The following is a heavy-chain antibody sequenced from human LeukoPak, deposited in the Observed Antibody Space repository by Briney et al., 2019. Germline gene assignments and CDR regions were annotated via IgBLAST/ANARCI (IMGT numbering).Heavy chain of an antibody. CDR1: GFTFSTYG. CDR3: AKDQKRGYSYGYLFYYYYMDV. Sequence: GQSLRLSCAASGFTFSTYGMHWVRQAPGKGLEGVAFVRYDGSKKYYTNSVKGRFTISRDNSKNTLYLQMNSLRAEDTAVYYCAKDQKRGYSYGYLFYYYYMDVWGKGTTVTISS. J-gene: IGHJ6*03. CDR2: VRYDGSKK. D-gene: IGHD5-18*01. V-gene: IGHV3-30*02.